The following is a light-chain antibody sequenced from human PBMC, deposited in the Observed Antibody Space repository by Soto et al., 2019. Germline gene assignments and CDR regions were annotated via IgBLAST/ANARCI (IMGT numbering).Light chain of an antibody. CDR2: GAS. CDR3: QHYGSSREIT. CDR1: QGIGDT. Sequence: EVVMMQSPATLSVSPGEGATLSCRASQGIGDTLAWYQHKPGQTPRLLIYGASSRATGIPDRFSGSGSGTDFTLTISRLEPEDFAVYYCQHYGSSREITFGQGTRLEI. J-gene: IGKJ5*01. V-gene: IGKV3-20*01.